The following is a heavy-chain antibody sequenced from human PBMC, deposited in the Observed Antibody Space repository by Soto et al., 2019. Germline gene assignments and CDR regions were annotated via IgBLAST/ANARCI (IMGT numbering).Heavy chain of an antibody. J-gene: IGHJ5*02. Sequence: SETLSLTCTVSGGSISSGGYYWSWIRQHPGKGLEWIGYIYYSGSTYYNPSLKSRVTISVDTSKNQFSLKLSSVTAADTAVYYCARDQYSITMVRGANNWFDPWGQGTLVTVSS. CDR3: ARDQYSITMVRGANNWFDP. CDR2: IYYSGST. CDR1: GGSISSGGYY. V-gene: IGHV4-31*03. D-gene: IGHD3-10*01.